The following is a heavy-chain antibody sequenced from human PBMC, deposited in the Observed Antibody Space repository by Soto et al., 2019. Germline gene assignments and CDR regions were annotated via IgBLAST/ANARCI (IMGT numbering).Heavy chain of an antibody. Sequence: SQTLSLTCAISGDSVSSNSAAWNWIRQSPSRGLEWLGRTYYRSKWYNDYAVSVKSRITINTDTSKNQFSRQPNSVTPEDTALYYCAREGLSCNYGAFDIWGQGTRVT. V-gene: IGHV6-1*01. CDR1: GDSVSSNSAA. CDR3: AREGLSCNYGAFDI. D-gene: IGHD4-4*01. J-gene: IGHJ3*02. CDR2: TYYRSKWYN.